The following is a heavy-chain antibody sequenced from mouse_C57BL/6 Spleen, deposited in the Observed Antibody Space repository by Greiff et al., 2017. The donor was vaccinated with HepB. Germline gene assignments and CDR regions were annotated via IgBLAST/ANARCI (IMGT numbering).Heavy chain of an antibody. CDR1: GFTFSDYG. Sequence: EVQGVESGGGLVKPGGSLKLSCAASGFTFSDYGMHWVRQAPEKGLEWVAYISSGSSTIYYADTVKGRFTISRDNAKNTLFLQMTSLRSEDTAMYYCARLHYYGSSYYYAMDYWGQGTSVTVSS. V-gene: IGHV5-17*01. CDR3: ARLHYYGSSYYYAMDY. CDR2: ISSGSSTI. D-gene: IGHD1-1*01. J-gene: IGHJ4*01.